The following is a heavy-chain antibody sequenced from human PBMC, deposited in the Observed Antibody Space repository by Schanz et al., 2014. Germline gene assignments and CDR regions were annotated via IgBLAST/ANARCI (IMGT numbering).Heavy chain of an antibody. CDR3: ARDGGRDGYNLAFDV. D-gene: IGHD5-12*01. V-gene: IGHV3-53*01. CDR1: GFTVNTNY. Sequence: EVQLVESGGGLIQPGGSLRLSCAVSGFTVNTNYMSWVRQAPGKGLEWISSMYINSGSTQYGDSVKGRFIISRDSSKNTQFLQMNSMSAENTAVYFCARDGGRDGYNLAFDVWGQGTLVTVSS. J-gene: IGHJ3*01. CDR2: MYINSGST.